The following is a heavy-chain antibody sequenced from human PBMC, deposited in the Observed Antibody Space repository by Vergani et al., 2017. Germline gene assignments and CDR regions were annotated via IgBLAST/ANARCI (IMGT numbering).Heavy chain of an antibody. CDR3: AREQGSWTNRHHYGMDV. Sequence: EENLVESGGGLVKPGGSLRLSCVASGFTFGSYSVNWVRQAPGRGLEWVSSISSSGNYVYYTASVKGRFSISRDNAKSLLSLQMNSLRADDTAVYYCAREQGSWTNRHHYGMDVWGQGTTVTVSS. CDR1: GFTFGSYS. D-gene: IGHD3-10*01. CDR2: ISSSGNYV. J-gene: IGHJ6*02. V-gene: IGHV3-21*06.